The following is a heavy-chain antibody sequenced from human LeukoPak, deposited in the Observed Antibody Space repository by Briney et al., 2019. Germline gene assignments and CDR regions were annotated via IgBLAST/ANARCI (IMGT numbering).Heavy chain of an antibody. CDR1: GGSISSGDYY. D-gene: IGHD6-19*01. V-gene: IGHV4-30-4*08. CDR3: AADPWTRPIAVAGRDAFDI. Sequence: SQTLSLTCTVSGGSISSGDYYWSWIRQPPGKGLEWIGYIYYRGSTYYNPSLKSRVTISVDTSKNQFSLKLSSVTAADTAVYYCAADPWTRPIAVAGRDAFDIWGQGTMVTVSS. J-gene: IGHJ3*02. CDR2: IYYRGST.